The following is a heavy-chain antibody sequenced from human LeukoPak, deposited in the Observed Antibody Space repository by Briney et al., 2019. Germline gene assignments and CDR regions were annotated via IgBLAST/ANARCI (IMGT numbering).Heavy chain of an antibody. Sequence: GGSLRLSCAASGFTFSSYWMHWVRQAPGKGLVWVSRINSDGSSTSYADSVKGRFTISSDNAKNTPYLQMNSLRAEDTAVYYCARGGHSYGYYYYYCIDDWGKGTTVTVSS. CDR2: INSDGSST. CDR1: GFTFSSYW. J-gene: IGHJ6*03. D-gene: IGHD5-18*01. V-gene: IGHV3-74*01. CDR3: ARGGHSYGYYYYYCIDD.